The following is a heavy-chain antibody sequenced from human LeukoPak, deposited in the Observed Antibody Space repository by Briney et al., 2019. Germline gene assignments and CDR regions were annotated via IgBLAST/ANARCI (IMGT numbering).Heavy chain of an antibody. CDR1: GFTFSSYG. V-gene: IGHV3-30*18. CDR2: ISYDGSNK. D-gene: IGHD6-13*01. CDR3: AKGGKTAAGTIDY. J-gene: IGHJ4*02. Sequence: GGSLRLSCAASGFTFSSYGMHWVRQAPGKGLEWVAVISYDGSNKFYVDSVKGRFTISRDNSKNTLYLQMDSLRPEDTAVYYCAKGGKTAAGTIDYRGQGTLVTVSS.